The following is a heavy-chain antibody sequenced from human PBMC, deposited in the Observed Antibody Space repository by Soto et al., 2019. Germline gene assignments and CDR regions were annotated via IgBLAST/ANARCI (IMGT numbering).Heavy chain of an antibody. Sequence: GGSLRLSCAASGFTFGTFVMTWFRQAPGGGLEWVASITDSGYTASYAETVEGRFTVSRDNSKNKLHLQMNDLRAEDTATYYCAKNGQWLATPPEAWGQGTLVTVSS. CDR2: ITDSGYTA. CDR3: AKNGQWLATPPEA. J-gene: IGHJ4*02. CDR1: GFTFGTFV. V-gene: IGHV3-23*01. D-gene: IGHD6-19*01.